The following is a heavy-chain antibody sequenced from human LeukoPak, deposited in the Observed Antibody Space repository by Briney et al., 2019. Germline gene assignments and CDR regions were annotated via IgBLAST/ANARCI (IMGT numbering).Heavy chain of an antibody. V-gene: IGHV4-61*02. J-gene: IGHJ3*02. CDR1: GGSISRGSYY. CDR2: IYTSGST. D-gene: IGHD3-3*01. CDR3: ARDLEGLDNDAFDI. Sequence: SETLSLTCTVSGGSISRGSYYWSWIRQPAGKGLEWIGRIYTSGSTNYNPSLKSRATISVDTSKNQFSLMLSSVTAADMAVYYCARDLEGLDNDAFDIWGQGTMVTVSS.